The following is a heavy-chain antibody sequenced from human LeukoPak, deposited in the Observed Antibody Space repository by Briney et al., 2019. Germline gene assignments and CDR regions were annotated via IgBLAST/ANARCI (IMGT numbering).Heavy chain of an antibody. CDR3: ARDHDYGDYYDY. CDR1: GFTFSSYW. J-gene: IGHJ4*02. D-gene: IGHD4-17*01. V-gene: IGHV3-7*01. Sequence: GGSLRPSSAAAGFTFSSYWMSWVRQAPGKGREWVANIKQDGSEKYYVDSVKGRFTISRDNAKNSLYLKMNSLRAEDTAVYYCARDHDYGDYYDYWGQGTLVTVSS. CDR2: IKQDGSEK.